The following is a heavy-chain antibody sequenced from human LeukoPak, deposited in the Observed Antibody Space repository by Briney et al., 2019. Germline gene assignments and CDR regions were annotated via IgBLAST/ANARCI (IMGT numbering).Heavy chain of an antibody. CDR1: GDSMTGYF. Sequence: PSETLSLTCTVSGDSMTGYFWSWIRQPPGKGLEWIGYIHHSGGTNYSPSLKSRVTISIDMSRGQFSLKVSSVTAADTAVYYCARDGDSSGWTRSDYWGQGTLVTVSS. J-gene: IGHJ4*02. CDR3: ARDGDSSGWTRSDY. D-gene: IGHD6-19*01. V-gene: IGHV4-59*01. CDR2: IHHSGGT.